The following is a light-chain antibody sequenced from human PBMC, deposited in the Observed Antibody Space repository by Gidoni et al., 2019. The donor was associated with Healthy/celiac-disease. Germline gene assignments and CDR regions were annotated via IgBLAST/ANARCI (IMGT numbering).Light chain of an antibody. CDR3: QQYGSSPPIT. CDR1: QSVSSSY. J-gene: IGKJ4*01. CDR2: GAS. Sequence: DIVLTQSPRTLSLSPGEKATLSCRASQSVSSSYLAWYQQKPGQAPRLLIYGASSRATGIPDRFSGSGSGTDFTLTISRLEPEDFAVYYCQQYGSSPPITFGGGTKVEIK. V-gene: IGKV3-20*01.